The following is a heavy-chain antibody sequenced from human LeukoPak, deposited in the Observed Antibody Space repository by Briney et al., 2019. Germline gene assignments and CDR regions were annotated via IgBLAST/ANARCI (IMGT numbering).Heavy chain of an antibody. CDR3: AKDLIAAAGTGFFDY. CDR1: GFTFTSYD. J-gene: IGHJ4*02. Sequence: GGSLRLSCAASGFTFTSYDMHWVRQAPGKGLEWVAVISYDGSDKYYADPVKGRFTISRDNSKNTLYLRMNSLRAEDTAVYYCAKDLIAAAGTGFFDYWGQGTLVTVSS. D-gene: IGHD6-13*01. V-gene: IGHV3-33*05. CDR2: ISYDGSDK.